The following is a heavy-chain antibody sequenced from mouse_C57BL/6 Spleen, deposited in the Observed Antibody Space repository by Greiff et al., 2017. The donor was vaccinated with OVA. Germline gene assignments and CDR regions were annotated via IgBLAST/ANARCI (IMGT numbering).Heavy chain of an antibody. CDR1: GYTFTSYW. V-gene: IGHV1-64*01. CDR3: ASSTSTVMAY. D-gene: IGHD4-1*02. CDR2: IHPNSGGT. Sequence: QVQLQQPGAELVKPGASVKLSCKASGYTFTSYWMHWVKQRPGQGLEWIGMIHPNSGGTNYNEKFKSKATLTVDKSSSTAYMQLSSLTSEDSAVYYCASSTSTVMAYWGQGTLVTVSA. J-gene: IGHJ3*01.